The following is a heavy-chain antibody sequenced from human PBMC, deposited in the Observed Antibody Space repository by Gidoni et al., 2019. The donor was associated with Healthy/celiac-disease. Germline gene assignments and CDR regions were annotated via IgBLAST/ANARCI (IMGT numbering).Heavy chain of an antibody. V-gene: IGHV4-31*03. J-gene: IGHJ6*02. Sequence: QVQLQESGPGLGKPSQTLSRTCTVSGGSISRGGYYWSWIRQHPGKGLEGIGYIYYSGSTYYTPSLKSRVTISVDTSKTQFSLKLSSVTAADTAVYYCARDGRDYYYGMDVWGQGTTVTVSS. CDR2: IYYSGST. CDR1: GGSISRGGYY. CDR3: ARDGRDYYYGMDV.